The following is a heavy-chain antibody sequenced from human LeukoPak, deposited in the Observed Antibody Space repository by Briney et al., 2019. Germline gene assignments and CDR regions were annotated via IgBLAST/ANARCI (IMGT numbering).Heavy chain of an antibody. V-gene: IGHV1-3*01. CDR1: GYTFTSYA. CDR3: ARDLGYCTGGTCYPNWFDP. Sequence: ASVKVSCKASGYTFTSYAMHWVRQAPGQRLEWMGWINAGNDNTKYSQKFQGRVTITRDTSASTAYMELSSMRSEDTAVYYCARDLGYCTGGTCYPNWFDPWGQGTLVTVSS. CDR2: INAGNDNT. J-gene: IGHJ5*02. D-gene: IGHD2-15*01.